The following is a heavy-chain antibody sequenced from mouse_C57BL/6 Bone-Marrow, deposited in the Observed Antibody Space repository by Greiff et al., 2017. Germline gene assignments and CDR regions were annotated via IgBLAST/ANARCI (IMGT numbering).Heavy chain of an antibody. CDR2: INPGSGGT. CDR1: GYAFTNYL. CDR3: ARFGFAY. J-gene: IGHJ3*01. Sequence: QVQLKQSGAELVRPGTSVKVSCKASGYAFTNYLIGWVKQRPGQGLEWIGVINPGSGGTNYNEKFKGKATLTADKSSSTAYMQLSSLTSEDSAVYFCARFGFAYWGQGTLVTVSA. V-gene: IGHV1-54*01.